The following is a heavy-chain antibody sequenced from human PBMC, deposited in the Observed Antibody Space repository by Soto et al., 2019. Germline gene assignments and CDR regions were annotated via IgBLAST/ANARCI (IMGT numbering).Heavy chain of an antibody. J-gene: IGHJ4*02. V-gene: IGHV3-23*01. CDR3: AKGGQLWSYYFDY. D-gene: IGHD5-18*01. CDR1: GFTFSSYA. CDR2: ISGSGGST. Sequence: SLRLSCAASGFTFSSYAMSWVRQAPGKGLEWVSAISGSGGSTYYADSVKGRFTISRDNSKNTLYLQMNSLRAEDTAVYYCAKGGQLWSYYFDYWGQGTLVTVSS.